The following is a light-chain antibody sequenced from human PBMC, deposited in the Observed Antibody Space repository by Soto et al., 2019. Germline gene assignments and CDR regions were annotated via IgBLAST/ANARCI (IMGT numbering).Light chain of an antibody. CDR2: RND. J-gene: IGLJ2*01. Sequence: VLTQPPSASGTPGQRVTISCSGSSSNIESNYVYWYQQLPGSAPKLLIYRNDQRPSGVPDRFSGSKSGTSASLAISGLRSEDEADYYCAAWDDSLSAVVFGGGTKLTVL. CDR1: SSNIESNY. V-gene: IGLV1-47*01. CDR3: AAWDDSLSAVV.